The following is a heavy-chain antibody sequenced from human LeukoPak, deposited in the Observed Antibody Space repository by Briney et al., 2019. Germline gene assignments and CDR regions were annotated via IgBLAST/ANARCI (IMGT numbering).Heavy chain of an antibody. V-gene: IGHV4-34*01. D-gene: IGHD3-10*01. CDR3: ARGSSGLWFSFDY. Sequence: PSETLSLTCAVYGGSFSGYYWSWIRQPPGKGLEWIGEINHSGSTNYNPSLKSRVTISVDTSKNQFSLKLSSVTAADTAVYYCARGSSGLWFSFDYWGQGTLVTVSS. J-gene: IGHJ4*02. CDR1: GGSFSGYY. CDR2: INHSGST.